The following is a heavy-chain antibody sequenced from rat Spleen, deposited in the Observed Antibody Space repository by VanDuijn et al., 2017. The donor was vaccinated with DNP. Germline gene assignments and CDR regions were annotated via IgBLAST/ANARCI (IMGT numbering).Heavy chain of an antibody. J-gene: IGHJ3*01. CDR2: ISYEGSST. D-gene: IGHD1-11*01. CDR3: TTGVYGGYEDWFAN. CDR1: GFTVSDFN. V-gene: IGHV5-7*01. Sequence: EVQLVESGGGLVQPGRSLKLSCAASGFTVSDFNMAWVRQAPKKGLEWVATISYEGSSTWYRDSVKGRFTISRDNAKSTLYLQMDSLRPEDTATYYCTTGVYGGYEDWFANWGQGTLVTVSS.